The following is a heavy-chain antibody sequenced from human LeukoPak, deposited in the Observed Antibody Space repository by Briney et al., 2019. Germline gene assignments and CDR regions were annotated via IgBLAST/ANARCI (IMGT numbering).Heavy chain of an antibody. J-gene: IGHJ4*02. Sequence: GGSLRHSRAASGFTFSSYAISWVRQAPGKGRAGVSAISGSGGSTYHAASAKGRCTHSSDNSKNTLYLQMNSLSADDTAVYYCAKDGRRLYYYDSSGYCYDYWGQGTLVTVSS. V-gene: IGHV3-23*01. CDR2: ISGSGGST. CDR3: AKDGRRLYYYDSSGYCYDY. D-gene: IGHD3-22*01. CDR1: GFTFSSYA.